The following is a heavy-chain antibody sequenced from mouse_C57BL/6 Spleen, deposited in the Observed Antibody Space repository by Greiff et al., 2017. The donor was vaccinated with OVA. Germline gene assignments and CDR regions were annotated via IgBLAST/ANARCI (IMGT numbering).Heavy chain of an antibody. CDR2: IYPSDSET. V-gene: IGHV1-61*01. CDR3: AKRDYGNYDWFAY. Sequence: VQLQQPGAELVRPGSSVKLSCKASGYTFTSYWMAWVKQRPGQGLEWIGNIYPSDSETHYHQKFKDKATLTVDKSSSTAYMQLSSLTSEDSAVYYCAKRDYGNYDWFAYWGQGTLVTVSA. D-gene: IGHD2-1*01. CDR1: GYTFTSYW. J-gene: IGHJ3*01.